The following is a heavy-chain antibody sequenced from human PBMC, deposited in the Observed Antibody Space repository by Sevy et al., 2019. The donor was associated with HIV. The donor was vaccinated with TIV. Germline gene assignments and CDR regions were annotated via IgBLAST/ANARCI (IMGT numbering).Heavy chain of an antibody. D-gene: IGHD6-13*01. CDR2: INWSGVSI. V-gene: IGHV3-20*04. J-gene: IGHJ5*02. CDR1: GFTFDDYG. CDR3: AGGLEQQLPFDP. Sequence: GGSLRLSCAASGFTFDDYGMSWVRQAPGKGLEWVSSINWSGVSIGYADSVKGRFTISRDNAKNSLYLQMNSLKAEDTALYYCAGGLEQQLPFDPWGQGTLVTVSS.